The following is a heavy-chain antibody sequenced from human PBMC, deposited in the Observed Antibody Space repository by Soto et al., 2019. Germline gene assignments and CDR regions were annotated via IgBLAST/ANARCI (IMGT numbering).Heavy chain of an antibody. V-gene: IGHV3-43*01. CDR2: ISWDGGST. J-gene: IGHJ4*02. D-gene: IGHD3-10*01. CDR1: GFTFDDYT. Sequence: GGSLRLSCAASGFTFDDYTMHWVRQAPGKGLEWVSLISWDGGSTYYADSVKGRFTISRDNSKNSLYLQMNSLRTEDTALYYCAKDMRVRGVSRFDFWGQGTLVTVSS. CDR3: AKDMRVRGVSRFDF.